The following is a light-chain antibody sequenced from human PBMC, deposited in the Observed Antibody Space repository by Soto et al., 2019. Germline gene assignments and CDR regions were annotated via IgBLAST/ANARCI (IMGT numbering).Light chain of an antibody. J-gene: IGKJ1*01. CDR2: RAS. Sequence: DIQMTQSPSTLSASAADRVTITCRASQSISEWLAWYQQKPGKAPKLLIYRASTLESGVPSRFSGSGSGTEFTLTISSLQPDDLATYYCQHYNSYPWTFGQGTKVDIK. CDR3: QHYNSYPWT. CDR1: QSISEW. V-gene: IGKV1-5*03.